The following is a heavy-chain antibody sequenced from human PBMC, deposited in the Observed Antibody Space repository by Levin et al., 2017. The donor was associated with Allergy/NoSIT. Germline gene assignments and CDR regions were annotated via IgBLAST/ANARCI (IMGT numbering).Heavy chain of an antibody. CDR3: VTGGPSYSTRW. D-gene: IGHD6-13*01. CDR1: GFTFSTYW. J-gene: IGHJ4*02. V-gene: IGHV3-74*01. Sequence: PGESLKISCAASGFTFSTYWMHWARQSPGKGLVWVSRIKIDGSDTTYADFVEGRFTTSRDNAKNTVSLQMNSLRVEDTAVYFCVTGGPSYSTRWWGQGTLVTVSS. CDR2: IKIDGSDT.